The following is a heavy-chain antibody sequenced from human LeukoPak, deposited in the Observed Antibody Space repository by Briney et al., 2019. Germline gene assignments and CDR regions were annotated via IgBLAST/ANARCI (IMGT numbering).Heavy chain of an antibody. J-gene: IGHJ4*02. CDR3: ARSDSSGWHDY. CDR1: GYTFTGYY. D-gene: IGHD6-19*01. V-gene: IGHV1-2*02. Sequence: ASVKVSCKASGYTFTGYYMHWVRQAPGQGLEWMGWINPNGGSTNYAQNFQGRVTMTRDTSISTAYMELSRLRSDDTAVYYCARSDSSGWHDYWGQGTLVTVSS. CDR2: INPNGGST.